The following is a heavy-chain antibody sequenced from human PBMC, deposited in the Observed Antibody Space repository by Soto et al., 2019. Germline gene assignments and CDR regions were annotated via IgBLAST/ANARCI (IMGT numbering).Heavy chain of an antibody. V-gene: IGHV3-48*01. Sequence: EVQLVESGGDLVQPGGCLRLSCAASGLTFSSYSMNWVRQAPGKGLEWISYISSTGGTIYYADSVKGRFTISRDNAKNSLYLQMNSLRAEDTAVYYCARDFYGDYGADYWGQGTLVRVSS. CDR1: GLTFSSYS. CDR3: ARDFYGDYGADY. J-gene: IGHJ4*02. CDR2: ISSTGGTI. D-gene: IGHD4-17*01.